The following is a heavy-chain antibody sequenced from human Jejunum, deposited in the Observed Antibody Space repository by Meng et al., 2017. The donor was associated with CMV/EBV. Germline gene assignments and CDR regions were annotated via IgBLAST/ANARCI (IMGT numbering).Heavy chain of an antibody. CDR3: TRRGAVAGTLDY. CDR2: INPNSGGT. D-gene: IGHD6-19*01. V-gene: IGHV1-2*02. J-gene: IGHJ4*02. CDR1: GYTFSGYY. Sequence: KASGYTFSGYYIHWVRQAQGQGLEWIGWINPNSGGTNFAEKFQGRVTLTRDTSITTYYMELSSLTSDDTAVYYCTRRGAVAGTLDYWGQGTPVTVSS.